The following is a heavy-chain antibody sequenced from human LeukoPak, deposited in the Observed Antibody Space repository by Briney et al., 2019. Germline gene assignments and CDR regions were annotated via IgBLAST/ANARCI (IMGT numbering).Heavy chain of an antibody. D-gene: IGHD6-13*01. J-gene: IGHJ1*01. CDR1: GGTFSSYA. CDR2: IIPIFGTA. V-gene: IGHV1-69*05. Sequence: SVKVSCKASGGTFSSYAISWVRQSPGQGLEWMGRIIPIFGTANYAQKFQGRVTITTDESTSTAYMELSSLRSEDTAVYYCARVVTDSSSWSSPVPAEYFQHWGQGTLVTVSS. CDR3: ARVVTDSSSWSSPVPAEYFQH.